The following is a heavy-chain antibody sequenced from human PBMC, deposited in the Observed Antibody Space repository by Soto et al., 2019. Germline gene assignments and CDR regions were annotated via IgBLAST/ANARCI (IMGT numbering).Heavy chain of an antibody. CDR2: IIPVFATT. V-gene: IGHV1-69*13. CDR1: GGTFSGTA. J-gene: IGHJ1*01. D-gene: IGHD2-21*01. Sequence: SVKVSCKIAGGTFSGTAINWVRQAPGQGHEWVGGIIPVFATTHYPQKFQGRVTITADDSTNTVYLELNRLRSDDTAVYHCVRAPQNNVFNYSQWGQGPRVTFP. CDR3: VRAPQNNVFNYSQ.